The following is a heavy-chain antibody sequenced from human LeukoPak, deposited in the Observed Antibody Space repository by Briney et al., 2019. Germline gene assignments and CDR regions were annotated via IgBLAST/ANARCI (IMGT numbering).Heavy chain of an antibody. CDR1: GYTFTTYH. D-gene: IGHD4-17*01. V-gene: IGHV1-46*01. J-gene: IGHJ4*02. CDR2: INPNGGST. Sequence: ASVKVSCKVSGYTFTTYHIYWVRQAPGQGLEWMGIINPNGGSTSHAQKFQGRVTMTRDTSTSTVYMELNSLTSEDTAVYYCARKPLNDYGAHFEYWGQGTLVTVSS. CDR3: ARKPLNDYGAHFEY.